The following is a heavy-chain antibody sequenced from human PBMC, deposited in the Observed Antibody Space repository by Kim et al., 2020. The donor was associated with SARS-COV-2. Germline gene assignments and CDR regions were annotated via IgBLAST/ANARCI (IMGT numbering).Heavy chain of an antibody. CDR2: YHSGST. Sequence: YHSGSTNYNPSLKSRVTISVDKSKNQFSLKLSSVTAADTAVYYCARDRDYWGQGTLVTVSS. V-gene: IGHV4-4*02. CDR3: ARDRDY. J-gene: IGHJ4*02.